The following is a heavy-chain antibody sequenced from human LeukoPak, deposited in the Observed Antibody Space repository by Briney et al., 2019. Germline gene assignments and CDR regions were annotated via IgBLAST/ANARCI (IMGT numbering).Heavy chain of an antibody. CDR2: IWYDGSNK. Sequence: GRSLRLSCAASGFTFSSYGMHWVRQAPGKGLEWVAVIWYDGSNKYYADSVKGRFTISRDNSKNTLYLQMNSLRAEDTAIYYCASGIPADDKGDYYYGMDAWGQGTTVTVSS. D-gene: IGHD6-13*01. CDR3: ASGIPADDKGDYYYGMDA. J-gene: IGHJ6*02. V-gene: IGHV3-33*01. CDR1: GFTFSSYG.